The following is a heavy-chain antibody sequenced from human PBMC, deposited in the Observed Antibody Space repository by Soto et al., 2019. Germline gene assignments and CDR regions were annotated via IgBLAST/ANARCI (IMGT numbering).Heavy chain of an antibody. V-gene: IGHV4-30-4*01. D-gene: IGHD3-22*01. CDR1: GGSISSGDYY. J-gene: IGHJ6*02. CDR3: ARDQTYYYDSSGYVDYYGTDV. CDR2: IYYSGST. Sequence: PSETLSLTCTVSGGSISSGDYYWSWIRQPPGKGLEWIGYIYYSGSTYYNPSLKSRVTISVDTSKNQFSLKLSSVTAADTAVYYCARDQTYYYDSSGYVDYYGTDVWGQGTTVTVSS.